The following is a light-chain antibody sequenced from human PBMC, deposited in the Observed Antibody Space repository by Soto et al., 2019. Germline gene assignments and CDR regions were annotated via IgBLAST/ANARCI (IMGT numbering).Light chain of an antibody. CDR2: DAS. J-gene: IGKJ4*01. V-gene: IGKV3-20*01. Sequence: EIVLTQSPVTLSLSPXEXAXXSXXXIQSVTSNYLAWYQHKPGQAPRLLIYDASSRATGIPDRFSGSGSATDFTLTISRLEPEDFAVYYCQQYGTSPPLTFGGGTKVDI. CDR1: QSVTSNY. CDR3: QQYGTSPPLT.